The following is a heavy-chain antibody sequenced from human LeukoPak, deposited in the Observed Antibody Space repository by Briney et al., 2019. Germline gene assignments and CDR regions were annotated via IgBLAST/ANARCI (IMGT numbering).Heavy chain of an antibody. CDR3: AREAYCGGDCYRSYFQH. CDR2: INPSGGST. J-gene: IGHJ1*01. D-gene: IGHD2-21*02. Sequence: GASVTVSCKASGYTFTSYYMHWVRQAPGQGLEWMGIINPSGGSTSYAQKFQGRVTMTRDMSTSTVYMELSSLRSEDTAVYYCAREAYCGGDCYRSYFQHWGQGTLVTVSS. CDR1: GYTFTSYY. V-gene: IGHV1-46*01.